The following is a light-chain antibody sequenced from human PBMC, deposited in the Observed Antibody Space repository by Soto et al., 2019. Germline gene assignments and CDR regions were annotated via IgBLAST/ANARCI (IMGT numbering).Light chain of an antibody. V-gene: IGKV1-5*01. CDR1: QSISFS. Sequence: DIQMTQSPSTLSASVVDRVTITCRASQSISFSLAWYQQKAGKAPKLLIYAASSLQSGVPSRFSGSGSGTEFTLTISSLQPDDFAAYYCQQYETYPWTFGQGTKVDIK. J-gene: IGKJ1*01. CDR2: AAS. CDR3: QQYETYPWT.